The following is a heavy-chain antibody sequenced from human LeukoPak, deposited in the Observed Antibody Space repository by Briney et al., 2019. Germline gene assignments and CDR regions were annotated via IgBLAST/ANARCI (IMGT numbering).Heavy chain of an antibody. CDR2: IYYSGSS. J-gene: IGHJ5*02. CDR3: ARVYSSSWYFWFDP. CDR1: GFSISSYC. Sequence: AETLSLTCTASGFSISSYCWSWLRQAPGKGLEWVGYIYYSGSSNYTPSLESRGTISVNTSNNQFSLTLSSVTAADTAVYYCARVYSSSWYFWFDPWGQGTLVTVSS. V-gene: IGHV4-59*01. D-gene: IGHD6-13*01.